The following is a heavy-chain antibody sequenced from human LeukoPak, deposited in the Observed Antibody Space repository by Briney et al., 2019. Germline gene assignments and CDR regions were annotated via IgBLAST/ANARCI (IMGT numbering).Heavy chain of an antibody. V-gene: IGHV3-7*01. Sequence: PGGSLRLSCAASGFTFSDYGMSWVRQAPGKGLEWVANIKQDGSDKYYVDSVKGRFTISRDNAKNSLYLQMNSLRAEDTAVYYCARDAGDYWGQGTLVTVSS. CDR3: ARDAGDY. CDR1: GFTFSDYG. CDR2: IKQDGSDK. J-gene: IGHJ4*02.